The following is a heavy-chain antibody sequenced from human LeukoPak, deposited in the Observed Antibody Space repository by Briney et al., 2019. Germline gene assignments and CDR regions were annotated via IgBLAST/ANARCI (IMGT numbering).Heavy chain of an antibody. CDR1: GFTFSSYN. Sequence: GGSLRLSCAASGFTFSSYNMNWVRQAPGKGLEWVSFISTSSSYIYYADSVKGRFTISRHNAKNSLYLEMNSLRAEDTAVYYCARLISWSYYYYYYMDVWGKGTTVTISS. CDR3: ARLISWSYYYYYYMDV. CDR2: ISTSSSYI. J-gene: IGHJ6*03. D-gene: IGHD6-13*01. V-gene: IGHV3-21*06.